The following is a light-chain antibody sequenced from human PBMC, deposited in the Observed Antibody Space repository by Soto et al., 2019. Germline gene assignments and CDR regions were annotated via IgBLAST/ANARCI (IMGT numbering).Light chain of an antibody. CDR1: QSVDGY. J-gene: IGKJ3*01. CDR3: QQYNNWPLS. CDR2: GAS. Sequence: ELVINQCPGTLSVHPGESATLSCRASQSVDGYLAWYQQKPGQAPRLLIYGASTRATGVTARFRGGGSGTEFTLTISSLQSEDFAVYYCQQYNNWPLSFGPGTKVDIK. V-gene: IGKV3-15*01.